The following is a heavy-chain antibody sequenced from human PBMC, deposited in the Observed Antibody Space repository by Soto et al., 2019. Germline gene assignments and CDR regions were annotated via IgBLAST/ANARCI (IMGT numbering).Heavy chain of an antibody. CDR3: ASVFGFGGMDV. CDR2: IYYSGST. CDR1: GGSISSGGYY. J-gene: IGHJ6*02. Sequence: QVQLQESGPGLVKPSQTLSLTCTVSGGSISSGGYYWSWIRQHPGKGLEWIGYIYYSGSTYYNPSIKSRVTISVDTFKTQFSLKLCSVTAADTAVYYGASVFGFGGMDVWGQGTTVTVSS. V-gene: IGHV4-31*03. D-gene: IGHD3-10*01.